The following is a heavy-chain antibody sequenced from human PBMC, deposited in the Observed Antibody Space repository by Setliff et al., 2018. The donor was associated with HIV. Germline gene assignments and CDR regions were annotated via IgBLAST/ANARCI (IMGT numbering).Heavy chain of an antibody. V-gene: IGHV4-59*11. Sequence: SETLSLTCTVSGASSSSHYWNWIRQPPGKGLEWIGYMYYSGTTNYNPSLKSRVTISLDTSRNQFSMKLNSVTAADTAVYYCAGGSGGWDAFDIWGQGTMVTVSS. CDR2: MYYSGTT. D-gene: IGHD6-25*01. CDR3: AGGSGGWDAFDI. CDR1: GASSSSHY. J-gene: IGHJ3*02.